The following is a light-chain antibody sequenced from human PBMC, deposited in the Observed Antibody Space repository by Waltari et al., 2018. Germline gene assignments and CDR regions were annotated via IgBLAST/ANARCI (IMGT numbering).Light chain of an antibody. CDR3: QHYKSLPVS. CDR2: RTS. V-gene: IGKV3-20*01. CDR1: QSVSIY. Sequence: SCRASQSVSIYLAWYQQKPGPAPRLLIYRTSTRATGIPDRFSGSGSGTDFSLTISGLEPEDFVVYYCQHYKSLPVSFGQGTRVEIK. J-gene: IGKJ1*01.